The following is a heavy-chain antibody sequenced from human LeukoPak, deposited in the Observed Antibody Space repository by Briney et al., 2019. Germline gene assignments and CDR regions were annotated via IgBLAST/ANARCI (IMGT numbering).Heavy chain of an antibody. Sequence: PGGSLRLSCAASGFTFSGSAMHWVRQASGKGLEWVGRIRSKANSYATAYAASVKGRFTISRDNSKNTLYLQMNSLRAEDTAVYYCAKEKATARGTFDYWGQGTLVTVSS. CDR3: AKEKATARGTFDY. V-gene: IGHV3-73*01. D-gene: IGHD3-16*01. CDR1: GFTFSGSA. CDR2: IRSKANSYAT. J-gene: IGHJ4*02.